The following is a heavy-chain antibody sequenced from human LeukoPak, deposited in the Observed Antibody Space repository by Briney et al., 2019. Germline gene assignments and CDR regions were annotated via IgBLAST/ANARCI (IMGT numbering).Heavy chain of an antibody. V-gene: IGHV3-23*01. J-gene: IGHJ3*02. CDR2: ISVSGNT. CDR1: GFTLSSYA. Sequence: PGGSLRLSCAASGFTLSSYAMSWVRQGPGKGLEWVSAISVSGNTYHADSVKGRFTISRDNSKNTLYLQMNSLRAEDTAVYYCARDRRVRVLRYFDWLGRPGAFDIWGQGTMVTVSS. D-gene: IGHD3-9*01. CDR3: ARDRRVRVLRYFDWLGRPGAFDI.